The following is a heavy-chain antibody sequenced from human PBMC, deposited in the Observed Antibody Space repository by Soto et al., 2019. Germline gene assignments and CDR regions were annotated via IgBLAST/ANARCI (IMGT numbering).Heavy chain of an antibody. CDR2: ISAHNGNT. V-gene: IGHV1-18*01. D-gene: IGHD1-26*01. Sequence: QVHLVQSGAEVKKPGASVKVSCKGSGYTFTSYGITWVRQAPGQGLEWMGWISAHNGNTNYAQKLQGRVTVTRDTSPSTAYMELRGLRSDDSAVYYCASGRYGDYWGQGALVTVSS. J-gene: IGHJ4*02. CDR3: ASGRYGDY. CDR1: GYTFTSYG.